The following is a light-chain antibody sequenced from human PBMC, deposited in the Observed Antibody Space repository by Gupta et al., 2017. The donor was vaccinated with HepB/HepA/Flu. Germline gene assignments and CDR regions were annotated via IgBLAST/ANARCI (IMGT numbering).Light chain of an antibody. CDR1: QSISSY. V-gene: IGKV1-39*01. J-gene: IGKJ1*01. CDR3: QQSYSTPGT. Sequence: DIQMTHSPSSLSASVGERVTITFRASQSISSYLNWYQQKPGKAPRLLIYAASNLQSGVPSRFSGSGSGTDFTLTIGSLQPEDFAAYYCQQSYSTPGTFGQGTRVEVK. CDR2: AAS.